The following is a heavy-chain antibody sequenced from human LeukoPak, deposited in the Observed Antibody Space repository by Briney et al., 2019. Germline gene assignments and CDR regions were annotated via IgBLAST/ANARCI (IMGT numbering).Heavy chain of an antibody. CDR1: GGSISSGDYY. Sequence: SQTLSLTCTVSGGSISSGDYYWRWIRQPPGRGVEWIGYIYYSGSTYYNPSLKSRVTISVDTSKNQFSLKLSSVTAADTAVYYCARDCSSTSCSDAFDIWGQGTMVTVSS. J-gene: IGHJ3*02. V-gene: IGHV4-30-4*01. CDR3: ARDCSSTSCSDAFDI. D-gene: IGHD2-2*01. CDR2: IYYSGST.